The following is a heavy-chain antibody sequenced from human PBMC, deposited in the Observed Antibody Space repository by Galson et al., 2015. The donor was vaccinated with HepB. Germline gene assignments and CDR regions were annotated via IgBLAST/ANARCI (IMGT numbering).Heavy chain of an antibody. V-gene: IGHV3-23*01. Sequence: SLRLSCAASGFTFSSYAMSWVRQAPGKGLEWVSAISGSGGDTYYADSVKGRFTISRDNSKNTLYLQMNSLRAEDTAVYYCAKPTTGSAEYFQHWGQGTLVTVSS. CDR2: ISGSGGDT. D-gene: IGHD4-11*01. J-gene: IGHJ1*01. CDR3: AKPTTGSAEYFQH. CDR1: GFTFSSYA.